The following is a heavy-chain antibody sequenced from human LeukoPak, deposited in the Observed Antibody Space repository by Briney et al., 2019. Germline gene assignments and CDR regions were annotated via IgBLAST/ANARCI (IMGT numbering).Heavy chain of an antibody. D-gene: IGHD4-23*01. CDR2: INHSGST. CDR3: AREGKSTVAYFDY. CDR1: GGSFSGYY. Sequence: SETLSLTCAVYGGSFSGYYWSWIRQPPGKGLEWIGEINHSGSTNYNPSLKSRVTISVDTSKNQFSLKLSSVTAADTAVYYCAREGKSTVAYFDYWGQGTLVTVSS. J-gene: IGHJ4*02. V-gene: IGHV4-34*01.